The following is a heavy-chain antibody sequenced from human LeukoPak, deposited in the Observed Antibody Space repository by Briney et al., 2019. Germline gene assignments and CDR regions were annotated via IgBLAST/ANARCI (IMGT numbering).Heavy chain of an antibody. D-gene: IGHD1-26*01. V-gene: IGHV3-20*04. CDR2: INWNGGST. CDR1: GFTFDDYG. J-gene: IGHJ4*02. CDR3: ARTDSGSYQRGFDY. Sequence: PGGSLRLSCAASGFTFDDYGMSWVRQAPGKGLEWVSGINWNGGSTGYADSVKGRFTISRDNAKNSLYLQMNSLRAEDTALYYCARTDSGSYQRGFDYWGQGTLVTVSS.